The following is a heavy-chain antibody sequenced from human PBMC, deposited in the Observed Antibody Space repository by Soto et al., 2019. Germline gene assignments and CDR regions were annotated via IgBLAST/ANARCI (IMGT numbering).Heavy chain of an antibody. D-gene: IGHD6-13*01. CDR3: AREAELDSEWFDT. Sequence: SETLSLTCAGYCGSFSGYYWIWILPHPGKGLEWMGYIYYSGSTYYNPSLKSRVTISVDTSKNQFSLKLSSVTAADTAVYYCAREAELDSEWFDTWGQGTLVTVSS. J-gene: IGHJ5*02. CDR1: CGSFSGYY. V-gene: IGHV4-31*11. CDR2: IYYSGST.